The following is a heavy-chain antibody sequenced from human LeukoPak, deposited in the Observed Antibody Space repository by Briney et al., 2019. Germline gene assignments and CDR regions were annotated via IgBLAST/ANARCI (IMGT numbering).Heavy chain of an antibody. J-gene: IGHJ5*02. CDR2: IYYSGST. V-gene: IGHV4-59*01. Sequence: SETLSLTCTVSGGSISSYYWSWIRQPPGKGLEWIGYIYYSGSTNYNPSLKSRVTISVDTSKNQFSLKLSSVTAADTAVYYCARATYYYDSSGYSPHYWFDPWGQGTLVTVSS. CDR3: ARATYYYDSSGYSPHYWFDP. CDR1: GGSISSYY. D-gene: IGHD3-22*01.